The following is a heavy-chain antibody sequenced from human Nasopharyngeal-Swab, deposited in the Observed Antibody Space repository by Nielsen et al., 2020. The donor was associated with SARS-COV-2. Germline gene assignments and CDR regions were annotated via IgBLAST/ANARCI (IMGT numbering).Heavy chain of an antibody. V-gene: IGHV3-48*03. CDR3: AGDGATVTSGGFDY. D-gene: IGHD4-17*01. Sequence: GESLKISCAASGFTFSSYEMNWVRQAPGKGLEWVSYISSSGSTIYYADSVKGRFTISRDNAKNSLYLQMNRLRAEDTAVYYCAGDGATVTSGGFDYWGQGTLVTVSS. J-gene: IGHJ4*02. CDR1: GFTFSSYE. CDR2: ISSSGSTI.